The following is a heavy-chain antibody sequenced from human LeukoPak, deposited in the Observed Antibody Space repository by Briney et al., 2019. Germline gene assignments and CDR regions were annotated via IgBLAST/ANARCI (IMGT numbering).Heavy chain of an antibody. CDR3: VRDRRTSGYSGAFDI. CDR1: LFTFSSYT. J-gene: IGHJ3*02. D-gene: IGHD5-12*01. V-gene: IGHV3-21*01. Sequence: GGALRLSRAASLFTFSSYTMNWVRQAPGKGLEWVSSVSSSSTYIYYEDSVKGRFTISRDNAKNSQYLQMNSLRVEDTGVYYCVRDRRTSGYSGAFDIWGQGTMVTVSS. CDR2: VSSSSTYI.